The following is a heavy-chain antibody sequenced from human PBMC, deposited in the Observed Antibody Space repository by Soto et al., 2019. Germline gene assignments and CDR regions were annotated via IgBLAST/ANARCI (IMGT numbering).Heavy chain of an antibody. CDR1: GVSISNYY. J-gene: IGHJ3*02. Sequence: QVQLQESGPGLVKPSETLSLTCTDSGVSISNYYWSWIRQPPGKGLEWIGHIFYSGNTNYNPSLKSRVTISLDTSKNHFSLKLNSVSAADTAVYYCASRDWNDAFDIWGQGTMVTVSS. CDR2: IFYSGNT. V-gene: IGHV4-59*01. D-gene: IGHD1-1*01. CDR3: ASRDWNDAFDI.